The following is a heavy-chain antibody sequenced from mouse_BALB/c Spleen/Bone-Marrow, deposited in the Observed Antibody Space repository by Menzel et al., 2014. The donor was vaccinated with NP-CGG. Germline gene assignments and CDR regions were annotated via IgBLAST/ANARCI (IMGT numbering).Heavy chain of an antibody. J-gene: IGHJ3*01. CDR1: GYSITSDYA. Sequence: EVKLMESGPGLVKPSQSPSLTCTVTGYSITSDYAWNWIRQFPGNKLEWMGYISYSGSTSYNPPLKSRISITRDTSKNQFFLQLNSVTTEDTATYYCARYYYGNYWFAYWGQGTLVTVSA. CDR2: ISYSGST. V-gene: IGHV3-2*02. D-gene: IGHD2-1*01. CDR3: ARYYYGNYWFAY.